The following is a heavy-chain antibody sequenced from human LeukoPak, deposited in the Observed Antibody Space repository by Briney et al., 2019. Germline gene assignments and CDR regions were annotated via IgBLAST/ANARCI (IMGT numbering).Heavy chain of an antibody. V-gene: IGHV1-2*02. Sequence: ASVKVTCKASGYIFTSYYMHWVRQAPGQGLEWMGWINPNSGGTNYAQKFQGRVTMTRDTSISTAYMELSRLRSDDTAVYYCARMSGIIVGATYAFDIWGQGTMVTVSS. CDR2: INPNSGGT. CDR3: ARMSGIIVGATYAFDI. CDR1: GYIFTSYY. J-gene: IGHJ3*02. D-gene: IGHD1-26*01.